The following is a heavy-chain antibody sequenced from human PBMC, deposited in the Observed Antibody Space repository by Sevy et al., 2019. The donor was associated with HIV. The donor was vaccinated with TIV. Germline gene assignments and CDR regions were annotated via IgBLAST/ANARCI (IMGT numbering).Heavy chain of an antibody. CDR3: ARRPDFGVVIPTGVMDV. CDR2: ISGSGTTT. D-gene: IGHD3-3*01. V-gene: IGHV3-23*01. Sequence: GGSLRLSCAASGLTFSSYAMSWVRQAPGKGLQWVSVISGSGTTTYYADSVKGRLTISRDNSKNTMYLQMNSLRAEDTAVYYCARRPDFGVVIPTGVMDVWGQWTTVTVSS. J-gene: IGHJ6*02. CDR1: GLTFSSYA.